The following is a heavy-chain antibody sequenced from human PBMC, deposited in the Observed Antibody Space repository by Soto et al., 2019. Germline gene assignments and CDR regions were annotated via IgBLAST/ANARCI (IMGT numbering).Heavy chain of an antibody. V-gene: IGHV4-38-2*01. D-gene: IGHD6-13*01. CDR1: GYSISSGYY. J-gene: IGHJ6*02. CDR3: ARWGFWKQQRGTLPRDRSHISYHYGMDV. CDR2: IYHSGST. Sequence: ETLSLSGAVSGYSISSGYYWGWIRQPPGKGLEWIGSIYHSGSTYYNPSLKSRVTISVDTSKNQFSLKLSSVTAADTAVYYCARWGFWKQQRGTLPRDRSHISYHYGMDVWGQATT.